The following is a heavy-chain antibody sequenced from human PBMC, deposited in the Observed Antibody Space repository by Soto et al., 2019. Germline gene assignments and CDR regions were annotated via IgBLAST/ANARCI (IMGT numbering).Heavy chain of an antibody. V-gene: IGHV3-23*01. J-gene: IGHJ6*03. CDR1: GFTFSSYA. CDR2: ISGSGGST. Sequence: GGSVRLSCAASGFTFSSYAMSWVRQAPGKGLEWVSAISGSGGSTYYADSVKGRFTISRDNSKNTLYLQMNSLRAEDTAVYYCAKVIHFGVVPGSYMDVWGKGTTVTVSS. CDR3: AKVIHFGVVPGSYMDV. D-gene: IGHD3-3*01.